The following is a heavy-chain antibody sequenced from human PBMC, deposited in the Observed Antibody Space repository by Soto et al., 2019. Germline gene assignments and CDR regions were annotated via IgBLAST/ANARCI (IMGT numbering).Heavy chain of an antibody. Sequence: ASVKASCKSSGYTFTSYDINWVRQATEQGLEWMGWMNPNSGNTGYAQKFQGRVTMTRNTSISTAYMELSSLRSEDTAVYYCAGRYRYSSSGDAFDIWGQGTMVTVSS. V-gene: IGHV1-8*01. J-gene: IGHJ3*02. D-gene: IGHD6-13*01. CDR2: MNPNSGNT. CDR1: GYTFTSYD. CDR3: AGRYRYSSSGDAFDI.